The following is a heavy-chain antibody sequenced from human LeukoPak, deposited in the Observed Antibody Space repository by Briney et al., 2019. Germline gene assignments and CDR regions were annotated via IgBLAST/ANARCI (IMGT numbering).Heavy chain of an antibody. V-gene: IGHV1-18*01. CDR3: ARHTIFKRYFDY. D-gene: IGHD3-9*01. CDR2: ISAYNGNT. J-gene: IGHJ4*02. CDR1: GGTFSSYA. Sequence: ASVKVSCKASGGTFSSYAISWVRQAPGQGLEWMGWISAYNGNTNYAQKLQGRVTMTTDTSTSTAYMELRSLRSDDTAVYYCARHTIFKRYFDYWGQGTLVTVSS.